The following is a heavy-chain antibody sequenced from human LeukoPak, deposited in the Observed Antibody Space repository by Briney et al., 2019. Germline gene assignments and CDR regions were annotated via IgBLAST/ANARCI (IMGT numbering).Heavy chain of an antibody. V-gene: IGHV3-23*01. CDR2: ISGSGGNT. J-gene: IGHJ6*03. Sequence: GGSLRLSCAASGFTFSSYAMSWVRQAPGKGLEWVSSISGSGGNTYYADSVKGRFTISRDNSKSTMYLQMNSLRAEDTAVYYCAKGGAVPYYYYYMDVWGKGTTVTVSS. CDR1: GFTFSSYA. CDR3: AKGGAVPYYYYYMDV. D-gene: IGHD1-1*01.